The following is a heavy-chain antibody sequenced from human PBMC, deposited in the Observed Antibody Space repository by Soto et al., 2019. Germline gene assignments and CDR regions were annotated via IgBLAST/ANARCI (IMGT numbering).Heavy chain of an antibody. D-gene: IGHD2-15*01. CDR2: LSDSGDST. CDR3: AKGKDRASLDY. V-gene: IGHV3-23*01. Sequence: GGSLRLSCAASGFTFSSYTMNWVRQAPGKGLEWVSRLSDSGDSTSYADSIKGRFTISRDNSRNTLYLQMNSLRAEDTAIYYCAKGKDRASLDYWGQGALVTVSS. CDR1: GFTFSSYT. J-gene: IGHJ4*02.